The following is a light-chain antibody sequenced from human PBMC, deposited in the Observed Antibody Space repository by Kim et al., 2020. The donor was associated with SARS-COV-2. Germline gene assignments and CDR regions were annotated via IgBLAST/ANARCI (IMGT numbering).Light chain of an antibody. CDR1: QSISSY. V-gene: IGKV1-39*01. CDR2: AAS. J-gene: IGKJ1*01. CDR3: QHSYTTPRT. Sequence: ASVGDRVTIPCRASQSISSYLSWYQQKPGKAPKLLIYAASSLQSGVPLRFSGSGSGTEYTLTISSLQPEDFATYYCQHSYTTPRTFGQGTKVDIK.